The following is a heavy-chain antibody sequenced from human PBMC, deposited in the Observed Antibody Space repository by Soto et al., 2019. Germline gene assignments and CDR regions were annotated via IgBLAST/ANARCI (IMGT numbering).Heavy chain of an antibody. V-gene: IGHV2-5*02. CDR1: GFSLSTSGVG. J-gene: IGHJ4*02. CDR3: AHSMAPRIFDF. Sequence: QITLKESGPMLVKPTQTLTLTCTFSGFSLSTSGVGVGWIRQPPGKALEWLALIYWDDDKRYSPSLITRLTMTKDTSKNLVLLTMTNMDPVDTATYYCAHSMAPRIFDFWGQGTLVTVST. CDR2: IYWDDDK.